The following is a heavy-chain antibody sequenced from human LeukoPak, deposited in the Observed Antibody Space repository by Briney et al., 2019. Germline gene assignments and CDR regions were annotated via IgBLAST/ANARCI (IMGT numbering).Heavy chain of an antibody. D-gene: IGHD4-11*01. Sequence: GGSLRLSCAASGLTFSNVWVSWVRQAPGKGLEWVSSISDSGGHIYYTDSVKGRFTTSRDNAKNSLYLQMNSLRADDTAVYFCARHMTTVSAIPLHYGMDVWGQGTTVTVSS. CDR3: ARHMTTVSAIPLHYGMDV. V-gene: IGHV3-21*01. CDR2: ISDSGGHI. J-gene: IGHJ6*02. CDR1: GLTFSNVW.